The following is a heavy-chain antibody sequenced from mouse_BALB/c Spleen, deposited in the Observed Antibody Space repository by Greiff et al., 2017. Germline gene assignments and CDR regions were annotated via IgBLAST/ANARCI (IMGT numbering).Heavy chain of an antibody. J-gene: IGHJ2*01. V-gene: IGHV7-3*02. Sequence: EVNVVESGGGLVQPGGSLRLSCATSGFTFTAYYMSWVRQPPGKALEWLGFIRNKANGYTTEYSASVKGRFTISRDNSQSILYLQMNTLRAEDSATYYCARDKGGHFDYWGQGTTLTVSS. CDR1: GFTFTAYY. CDR2: IRNKANGYTT. D-gene: IGHD1-1*02. CDR3: ARDKGGHFDY.